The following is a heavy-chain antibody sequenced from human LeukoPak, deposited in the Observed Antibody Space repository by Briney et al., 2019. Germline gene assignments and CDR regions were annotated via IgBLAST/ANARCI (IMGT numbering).Heavy chain of an antibody. D-gene: IGHD6-19*01. CDR1: GFTFSSYA. Sequence: PGGSLRLSCAASGFTFSSYAMSWVRQAPGKGLEWVSAISGSGGSTYCADSVKGRFTISRDNSKNTLYLQMNSLRAEDTAVYHCAKASLRLAVAGTVSDYWGQGTLVTVSS. J-gene: IGHJ4*02. CDR2: ISGSGGST. V-gene: IGHV3-23*01. CDR3: AKASLRLAVAGTVSDY.